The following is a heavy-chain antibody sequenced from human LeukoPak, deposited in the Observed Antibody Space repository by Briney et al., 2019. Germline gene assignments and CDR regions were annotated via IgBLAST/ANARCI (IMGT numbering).Heavy chain of an antibody. V-gene: IGHV1-2*02. Sequence: ASVKVSCEASGYTFTGYYMHWVRQAPGQGLEWMGWINPNSGGTNYAQKFQGRVTMTRDTSISTAYMELSGLRSDDTAVYYCARGPPNSSGWYGNPTSSYYFDYWGQGTLVTVSS. CDR2: INPNSGGT. D-gene: IGHD6-19*01. CDR1: GYTFTGYY. CDR3: ARGPPNSSGWYGNPTSSYYFDY. J-gene: IGHJ4*02.